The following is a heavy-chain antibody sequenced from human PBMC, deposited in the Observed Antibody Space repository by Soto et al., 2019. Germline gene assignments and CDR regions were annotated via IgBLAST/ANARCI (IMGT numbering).Heavy chain of an antibody. V-gene: IGHV1-2*04. CDR2: INPNSGGT. CDR1: GYTFTGYY. Sequence: QVQLVQSGAEVKKPGASVKVSCKASGYTFTGYYMHWVRQAPGQGLEWMGWINPNSGGTNYAQKFQGWVTMTRDTSXSXXYMELSRLRSDDTAVYYCARAALGYCSGGSCYPDYWGQGTLVTVSS. J-gene: IGHJ4*02. CDR3: ARAALGYCSGGSCYPDY. D-gene: IGHD2-15*01.